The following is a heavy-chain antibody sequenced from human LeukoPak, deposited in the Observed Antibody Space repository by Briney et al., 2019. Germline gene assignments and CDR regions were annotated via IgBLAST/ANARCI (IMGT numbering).Heavy chain of an antibody. CDR1: GFTFSSYS. Sequence: PGGSLRLSYAASGFTFSSYSMNWVRQAPGKGLEWVSSISSSSSYIYYADSVKGRFTISRDNAKNSLYLQMNSLRAEDTAVYYCASVCWFGELLCMSDSFDYWGQGTLVTVSS. CDR2: ISSSSSYI. J-gene: IGHJ4*02. D-gene: IGHD3-10*01. V-gene: IGHV3-21*01. CDR3: ASVCWFGELLCMSDSFDY.